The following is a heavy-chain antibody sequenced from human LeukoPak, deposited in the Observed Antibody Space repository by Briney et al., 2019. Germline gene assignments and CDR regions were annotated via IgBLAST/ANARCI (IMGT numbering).Heavy chain of an antibody. CDR3: ARRIMGTTGHAFDF. Sequence: GGSLRLSCAASGFIFSDYPMSWIRQAPGKGLEWLSYTRVSDNNLYYADSVKGRFTISRDNAQTSLYLQMNRLRAEDTAVYYCARRIMGTTGHAFDFWGQGTMVTVSS. V-gene: IGHV3-11*01. D-gene: IGHD2-8*01. J-gene: IGHJ3*01. CDR2: TRVSDNNL. CDR1: GFIFSDYP.